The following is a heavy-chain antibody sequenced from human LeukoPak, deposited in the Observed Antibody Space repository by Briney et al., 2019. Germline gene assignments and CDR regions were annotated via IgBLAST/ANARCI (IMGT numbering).Heavy chain of an antibody. Sequence: TGGSLRLSCEASGFTFGSYAMYWVRQAPGKGLEWVAGIFGSGGSAHYADSAKGRFTISRDNSKNTVYLQINSLRAEDTAVYYCGKPTTGYSSGQKPAWPVDYWGQGTLVTVSS. CDR3: GKPTTGYSSGQKPAWPVDY. D-gene: IGHD6-19*01. V-gene: IGHV3-23*01. CDR2: IFGSGGSA. CDR1: GFTFGSYA. J-gene: IGHJ4*02.